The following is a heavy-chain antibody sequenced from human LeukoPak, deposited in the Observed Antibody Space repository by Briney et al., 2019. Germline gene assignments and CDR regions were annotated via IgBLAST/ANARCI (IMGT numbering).Heavy chain of an antibody. V-gene: IGHV1-8*01. J-gene: IGHJ4*02. Sequence: RASVKVSWKASGYTFTSFDFNWVRQATGQGLEWMGWTKSNNGHTGYAQKFQGRVTMTRDTSISTAYMELSSLTFEDTAVYYCARGPPNWGMVGYWGQGTLVTVSS. CDR3: ARGPPNWGMVGY. CDR1: GYTFTSFD. D-gene: IGHD7-27*01. CDR2: TKSNNGHT.